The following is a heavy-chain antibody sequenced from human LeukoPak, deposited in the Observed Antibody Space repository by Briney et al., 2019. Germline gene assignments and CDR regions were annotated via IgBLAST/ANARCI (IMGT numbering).Heavy chain of an antibody. CDR3: ARVGCGGDCYSLPFYYYYYGMDV. Sequence: PSETLSLTCAVYGGSFSGYYWSWVRQAPGKGLEWVSSISSSSSYIYYADSVKGRFTISRDNAKNSLYLQMNSLRAEDTAVYYCARVGCGGDCYSLPFYYYYYGMDVWGQGTTVTVSS. D-gene: IGHD2-21*02. J-gene: IGHJ6*02. V-gene: IGHV3-21*01. CDR2: ISSSSSYI. CDR1: GGSFSGYY.